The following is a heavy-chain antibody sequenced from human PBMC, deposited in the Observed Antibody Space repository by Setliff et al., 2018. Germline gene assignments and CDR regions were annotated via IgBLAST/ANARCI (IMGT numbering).Heavy chain of an antibody. J-gene: IGHJ4*02. CDR1: GFTFSSYW. CDR2: IKQDGSEK. CDR3: ASGYHYDTSGNFDLPFNY. D-gene: IGHD3-22*01. Sequence: PGGSLRLSCAASGFTFSSYWMSWVRQAPGKGLEWVANIKQDGSEKYYVDSVKGRFTISRDNAKNSLYLQMNSLRAEDTAVYYCASGYHYDTSGNFDLPFNYWGQGTRVTVSS. V-gene: IGHV3-7*01.